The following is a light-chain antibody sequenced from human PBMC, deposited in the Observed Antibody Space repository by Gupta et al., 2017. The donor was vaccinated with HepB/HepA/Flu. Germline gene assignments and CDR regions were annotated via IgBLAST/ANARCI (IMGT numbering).Light chain of an antibody. CDR1: QTILSSSLNKNY. J-gene: IGKJ1*01. CDR3: HYDHRGPRT. CDR2: WAA. V-gene: IGKV4-1*01. Sequence: DIVMTQSPDSLAVSLGERATIHSKSSQTILSSSLNKNYLAWYQQKPGPPPTLLIDWAASRQSGFPDRCSGSGSGTDCTLTFRSLQAEDVAVYFGHYDHRGPRTFGQGTKVEIK.